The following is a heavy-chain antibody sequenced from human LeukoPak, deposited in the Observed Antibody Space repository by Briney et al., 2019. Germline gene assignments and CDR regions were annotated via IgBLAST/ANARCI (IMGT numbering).Heavy chain of an antibody. D-gene: IGHD6-13*01. CDR2: INQSGRT. Sequence: SETLSLTCAVYGGSFSGYYWSWIRQPPGKGLEWIGEINQSGRTNYNPSLKSRVTMSLDTSKNQFSLKLSSVTAADTAVYYCARHPGIAAAGTYDYWGQGTLVTVSS. V-gene: IGHV4-34*01. CDR3: ARHPGIAAAGTYDY. J-gene: IGHJ4*02. CDR1: GGSFSGYY.